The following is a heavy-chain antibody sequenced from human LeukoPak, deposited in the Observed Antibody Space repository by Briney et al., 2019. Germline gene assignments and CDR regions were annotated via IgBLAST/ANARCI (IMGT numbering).Heavy chain of an antibody. V-gene: IGHV4-34*01. CDR2: INYSGST. Sequence: PSGTLSLTCAVYGGSFSGYYWSWIRQPPGKGLEWIGEINYSGSTNYNPSLESRATISVDTTKNQFSLKLSSVTAADTAVYYCARVDSSGYYWQFDYWGQGTLVTVSS. D-gene: IGHD3-22*01. CDR3: ARVDSSGYYWQFDY. J-gene: IGHJ4*02. CDR1: GGSFSGYY.